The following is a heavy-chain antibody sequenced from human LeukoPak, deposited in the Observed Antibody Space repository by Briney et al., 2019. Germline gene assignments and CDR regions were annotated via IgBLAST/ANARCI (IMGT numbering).Heavy chain of an antibody. D-gene: IGHD1-26*01. CDR3: AKDMGSLATSLDY. CDR1: GFTFSNYA. J-gene: IGHJ4*02. CDR2: ISSLGISS. V-gene: IGHV3-23*01. Sequence: PGGSLRLSCTGSGFTFSNYAITWVRQAPGKGLEWVSSISSLGISSYYADSVKGRFTISRDNSKNTLYLQMNSLRAEDTAIYYCAKDMGSLATSLDYWGQGTLVTVSS.